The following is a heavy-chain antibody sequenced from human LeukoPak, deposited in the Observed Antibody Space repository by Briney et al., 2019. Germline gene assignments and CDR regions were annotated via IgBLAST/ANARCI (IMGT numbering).Heavy chain of an antibody. CDR1: GDSISRGRYY. D-gene: IGHD2-8*01. Sequence: TLSLTCTVSGDSISRGRYYWSWVRQPAGKGLEWIGRIYTSGSTNYNPSLKSRVTISVDTSKNQFSLKLSSVTAADTAVYYCARDNGLGTIWGQGTMVTVSS. CDR2: IYTSGST. CDR3: ARDNGLGTI. J-gene: IGHJ3*02. V-gene: IGHV4-61*02.